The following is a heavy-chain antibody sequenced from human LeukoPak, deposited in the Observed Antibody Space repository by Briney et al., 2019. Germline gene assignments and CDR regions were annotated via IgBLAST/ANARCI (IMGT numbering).Heavy chain of an antibody. CDR3: VNRGGLLLYFIY. Sequence: PGGSLRLSCSASGFTFSSYAMYWVRQAPGKGLEYVSGISSNGGSTYYADSVKGRFTISRDNSKNTLYLQMSSLRAEDTAVYYCVNRGGLLLYFIYWGQGTLVTVSP. CDR1: GFTFSSYA. V-gene: IGHV3-64D*06. CDR2: ISSNGGST. D-gene: IGHD3-22*01. J-gene: IGHJ4*02.